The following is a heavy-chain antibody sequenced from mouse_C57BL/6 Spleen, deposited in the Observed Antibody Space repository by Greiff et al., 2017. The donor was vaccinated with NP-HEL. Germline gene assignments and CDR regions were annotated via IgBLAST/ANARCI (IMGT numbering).Heavy chain of an antibody. CDR3: ARDPGYGNYFDY. J-gene: IGHJ2*01. V-gene: IGHV5-16*01. CDR2: INYDGSST. D-gene: IGHD2-1*01. CDR1: GFTFSDYY. Sequence: EVHLVESEGGLVQPGSSMKLSCTASGFTFSDYYMAWVRQVPEKGLEWVANINYDGSSTYYLDSLKSRFIISRDNAKNILYLQMSSLKSEDTATYYCARDPGYGNYFDYWGQGTTLTVSS.